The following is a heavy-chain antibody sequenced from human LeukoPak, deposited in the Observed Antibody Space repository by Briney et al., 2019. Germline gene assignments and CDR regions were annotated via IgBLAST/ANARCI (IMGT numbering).Heavy chain of an antibody. CDR3: AKSPYRGGSSWTEFDY. D-gene: IGHD6-13*01. CDR2: IRYDGTDT. J-gene: IGHJ4*02. Sequence: GGSLRLSCTASGFTFSNYGIHWVRQAPGKGLEWVAFIRYDGTDTYYTDSVKGRFTISRDSSKNTVYLQMNSLRDDDTAVYYCAKSPYRGGSSWTEFDYWGQGTLVTVSS. V-gene: IGHV3-30*02. CDR1: GFTFSNYG.